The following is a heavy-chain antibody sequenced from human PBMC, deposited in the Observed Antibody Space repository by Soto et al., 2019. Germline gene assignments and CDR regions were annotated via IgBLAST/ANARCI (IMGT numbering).Heavy chain of an antibody. V-gene: IGHV3-74*01. Sequence: GGSLRLSCAASGFAFSTYWMHWVRQAPGKGLLWVARIKFDGSSTYSADSVKGRFTISRDDAKNTLYLQMNGLRVDDTAVYYCARGAKHIYAMDVCGQGTTVTVSS. J-gene: IGHJ6*02. CDR2: IKFDGSST. CDR3: ARGAKHIYAMDV. CDR1: GFAFSTYW.